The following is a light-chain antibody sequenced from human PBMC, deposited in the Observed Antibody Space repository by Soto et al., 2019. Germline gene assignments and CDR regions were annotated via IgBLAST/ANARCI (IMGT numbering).Light chain of an antibody. CDR2: DAS. CDR3: QQYNTYWT. CDR1: QSISSW. J-gene: IGKJ1*01. V-gene: IGKV1-5*01. Sequence: IQSTQSPSSLSASVGDRVTITCRASQSISSWLSWYQHKPGKAPKLLIFDASSLENGVPSRFSGSGSGTEFTLTITGLQPDDFATYYCQQYNTYWTFGQGTKVDIK.